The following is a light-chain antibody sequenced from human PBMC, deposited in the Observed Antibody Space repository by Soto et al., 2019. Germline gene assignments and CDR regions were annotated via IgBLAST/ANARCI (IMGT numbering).Light chain of an antibody. J-gene: IGLJ2*01. CDR1: SSNIGSNT. V-gene: IGLV1-44*01. Sequence: QSVLTQPPSASGTPGQRVTISCSGSSSNIGSNTVNWYQQLPGTAPKLLIYSNNQRPSGVPDRFSGSKSGTSASLAISGLKSEDKANNNWAPWVDTLNGREFGAGTKVPVL. CDR3: APWVDTLNGRE. CDR2: SNN.